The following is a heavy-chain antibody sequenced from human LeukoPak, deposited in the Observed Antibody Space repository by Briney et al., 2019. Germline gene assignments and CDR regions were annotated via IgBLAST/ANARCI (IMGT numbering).Heavy chain of an antibody. D-gene: IGHD3-9*01. Sequence: GASVKVSCKASGYTFTSYGISWVRQAPGQGREWMGWISAYNGNTNYAQKLQGRVTMTTDTSTSTAYMELRSLRSDDTAVYYCARDNGIFGTPYYDILTGFDYWGQGTLVTVSS. J-gene: IGHJ4*02. V-gene: IGHV1-18*01. CDR3: ARDNGIFGTPYYDILTGFDY. CDR1: GYTFTSYG. CDR2: ISAYNGNT.